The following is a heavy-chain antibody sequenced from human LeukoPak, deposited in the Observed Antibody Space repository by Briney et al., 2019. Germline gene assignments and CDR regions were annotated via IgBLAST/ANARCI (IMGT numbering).Heavy chain of an antibody. Sequence: GGSLRLSCAASGFTFSSYAMSWVCQAPGKGLEWVSAISGGGSTYYADSVKGRFTISRDNSKNTLYLQMNSLRAEDTAVYYCAKGFYRNPFDYWGQGTLVTVSS. CDR2: ISGGGST. CDR3: AKGFYRNPFDY. CDR1: GFTFSSYA. V-gene: IGHV3-23*01. D-gene: IGHD4-11*01. J-gene: IGHJ4*02.